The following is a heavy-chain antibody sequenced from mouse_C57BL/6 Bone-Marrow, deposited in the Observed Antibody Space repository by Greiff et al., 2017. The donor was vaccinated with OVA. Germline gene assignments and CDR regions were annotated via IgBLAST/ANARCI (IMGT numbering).Heavy chain of an antibody. CDR2: INYDGSST. CDR1: GFTFSDYY. J-gene: IGHJ4*01. Sequence: EVMLVESEGGLVQPGSSMKLSCTASGFTFSDYYMAWVRQVQEKGLEWVANINYDGSSTYYLDSLKSRFIISRDNAKNILYLQMSSLKSEDTATYYCARAGGDYYAMDYWGQGTSVTVSS. V-gene: IGHV5-16*01. CDR3: ARAGGDYYAMDY.